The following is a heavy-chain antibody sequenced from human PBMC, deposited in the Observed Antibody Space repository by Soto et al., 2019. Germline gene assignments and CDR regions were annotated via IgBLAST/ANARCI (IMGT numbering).Heavy chain of an antibody. D-gene: IGHD2-15*01. CDR2: ISYDGSNK. CDR3: AKERDGVVVAAPFDY. CDR1: GFTFSSYG. Sequence: QVQLVESGGGVVQPGRSLRLSCAASGFTFSSYGMHWVRQAPGKGLEWVAVISYDGSNKYYADSVKGRFTISRDNSKNTLYLQMNSLRAEDTAVYYCAKERDGVVVAAPFDYWGQGTLVTVSS. V-gene: IGHV3-30*18. J-gene: IGHJ4*02.